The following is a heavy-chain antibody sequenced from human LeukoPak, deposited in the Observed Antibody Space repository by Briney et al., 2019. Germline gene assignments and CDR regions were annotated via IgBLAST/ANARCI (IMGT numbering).Heavy chain of an antibody. Sequence: GRSLRLSCAASGFTFSSYPMHWVRQAPGKGLEWVAVISYDGSNKYYADSVKGRFTISRDNSKNTLYRQMNSLRAEDTAVYYCASHDRKHWGQGTLVTVSS. CDR1: GFTFSSYP. J-gene: IGHJ1*01. CDR2: ISYDGSNK. V-gene: IGHV3-30*04. CDR3: ASHDRKH.